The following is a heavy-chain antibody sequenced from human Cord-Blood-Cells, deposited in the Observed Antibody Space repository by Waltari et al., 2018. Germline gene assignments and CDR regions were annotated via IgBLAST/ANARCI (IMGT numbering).Heavy chain of an antibody. V-gene: IGHV3-48*01. Sequence: EVQLVESGGGLVQPGGSLRLSCAASGFTFSSYSMNWVRQAPGKGLEWVSYISSISITIYYSDSVKGRFTISRDNAKNSLYLQMNSLRAEDTAVYYCARLDLRGQLGGSYYYGMDVWGQGTTVTVSS. CDR2: ISSISITI. CDR3: ARLDLRGQLGGSYYYGMDV. D-gene: IGHD6-6*01. J-gene: IGHJ6*02. CDR1: GFTFSSYS.